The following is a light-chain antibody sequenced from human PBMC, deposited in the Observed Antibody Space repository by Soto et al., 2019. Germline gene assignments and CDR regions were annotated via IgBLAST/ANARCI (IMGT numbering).Light chain of an antibody. Sequence: DIQMTQSPSSLSASVGDRVTITCRASQSVSNNLNWYQQKPGKAPNLLLYNIFNLQNGVSSRFSGSGSETDFTLTISNLQREDLAKYYCQQSYGDRTFGQGTKVEIK. CDR1: QSVSNN. J-gene: IGKJ1*01. CDR2: NIF. CDR3: QQSYGDRT. V-gene: IGKV1-39*01.